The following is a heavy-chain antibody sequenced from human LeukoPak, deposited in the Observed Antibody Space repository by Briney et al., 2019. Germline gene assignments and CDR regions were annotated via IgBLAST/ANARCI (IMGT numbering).Heavy chain of an antibody. CDR1: GFTFRSYA. CDR2: ISGSGGNT. J-gene: IGHJ6*02. Sequence: GGSLRLSCAASGFTFRSYAMSWVRQAPGKGLEWVSAISGSGGNTYYADSVKGRFTISRDNAKNSLYLQMNSLRAEDTAVYYCARKNSAVAGPDYYYYGMDVWGQGTTVTVSS. D-gene: IGHD6-19*01. V-gene: IGHV3-23*01. CDR3: ARKNSAVAGPDYYYYGMDV.